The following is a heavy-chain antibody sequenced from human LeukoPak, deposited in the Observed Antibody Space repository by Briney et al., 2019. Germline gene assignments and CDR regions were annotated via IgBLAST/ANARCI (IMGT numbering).Heavy chain of an antibody. CDR2: ISYDGSNK. CDR3: AKDRGYDILTGKPDY. Sequence: GRSLRLSCAAPGFTFSSYGMHWVRQAPGKGLEWVAVISYDGSNKYYADSVKGRFTISRDNSKNTLYLQMNSLRAEDTAVYYCAKDRGYDILTGKPDYWGQGTLVTVSS. CDR1: GFTFSSYG. D-gene: IGHD3-9*01. V-gene: IGHV3-30*18. J-gene: IGHJ4*02.